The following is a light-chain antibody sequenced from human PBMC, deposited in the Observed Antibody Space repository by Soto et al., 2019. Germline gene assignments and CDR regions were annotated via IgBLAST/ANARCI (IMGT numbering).Light chain of an antibody. V-gene: IGKV3-20*01. J-gene: IGKJ1*01. CDR3: QEYGTSLRT. CDR2: GGS. CDR1: QSVSSSH. Sequence: IVLTQSPGTLSLSPGERATLSCRASQSVSSSHLAWYQQKSGQAPRLLFYGGSSRATGIPDRFSGSGSGTDFTLTISRLEPEDFAVYYCQEYGTSLRTFGQGTKVDIK.